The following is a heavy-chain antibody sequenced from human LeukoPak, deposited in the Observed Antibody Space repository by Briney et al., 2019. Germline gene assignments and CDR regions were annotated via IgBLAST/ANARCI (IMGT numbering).Heavy chain of an antibody. CDR3: ARESDSSNFFIDF. CDR2: ISVSGSVV. D-gene: IGHD6-13*01. V-gene: IGHV3-11*04. Sequence: PGGSLRLSCAASGFTFDDYGMSWVRQAPGKGLEWISYISVSGSVVYYADSAKGRFTISRDNAKNSLYLQMNSLRAEDTAVYYCARESDSSNFFIDFWGQGTLVTVSS. CDR1: GFTFDDYG. J-gene: IGHJ4*02.